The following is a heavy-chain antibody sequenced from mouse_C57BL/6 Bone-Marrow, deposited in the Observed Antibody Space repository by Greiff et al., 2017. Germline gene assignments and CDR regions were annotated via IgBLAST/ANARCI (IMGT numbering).Heavy chain of an antibody. J-gene: IGHJ3*01. V-gene: IGHV14-2*01. D-gene: IGHD3-2*02. Sequence: EVQRVESGAELVKPGASVKLSCTASGFNIKDYYMHWVKQRTEQGLEWIGRIDPEDGETKYAPKFQGKATITAVTSSNTAYLQLSSLTSEDTAVYYCALDSSGTWFAYWGQGTLVTVSA. CDR1: GFNIKDYY. CDR3: ALDSSGTWFAY. CDR2: IDPEDGET.